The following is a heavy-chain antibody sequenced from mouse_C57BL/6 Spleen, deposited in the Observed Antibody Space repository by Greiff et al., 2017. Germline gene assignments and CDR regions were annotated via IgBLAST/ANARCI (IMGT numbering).Heavy chain of an antibody. J-gene: IGHJ1*03. D-gene: IGHD5-5*01. CDR1: GFTFSDYY. CDR3: ARLPHWYFDV. Sequence: EVMLVESEGGLVQPGSSMKLSCTASGFTFSDYYMAWVRQVPEKGLEWVANINYDGSSTYYLDSLKSRFIISRDNAKNILYLQMSSLKSEDTATYYCARLPHWYFDVWGTGTTVTVSS. CDR2: INYDGSST. V-gene: IGHV5-16*01.